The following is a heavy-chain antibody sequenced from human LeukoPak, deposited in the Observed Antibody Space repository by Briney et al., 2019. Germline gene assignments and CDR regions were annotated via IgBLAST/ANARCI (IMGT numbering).Heavy chain of an antibody. CDR3: ARDVSGSYYNGVFGYYYGMDV. V-gene: IGHV3-30-3*01. CDR1: GFTFGSYA. Sequence: GGSLRLSCAASGFTFGSYAMHWVRQAPGKGLEWVAVISYDGSNKYYADSVKGRFTISRDNSKNTLYLQMNSLRAEDTAVYYCARDVSGSYYNGVFGYYYGMDVWGQGTTVTVSS. CDR2: ISYDGSNK. J-gene: IGHJ6*02. D-gene: IGHD3-10*01.